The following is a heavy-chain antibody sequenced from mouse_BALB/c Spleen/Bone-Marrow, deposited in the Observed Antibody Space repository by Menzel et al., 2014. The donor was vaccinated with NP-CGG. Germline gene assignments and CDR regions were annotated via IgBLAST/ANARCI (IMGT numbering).Heavy chain of an antibody. V-gene: IGHV2-9*02. J-gene: IGHJ4*01. CDR1: GFSLTSYG. CDR2: IWAGGST. CDR3: ARDYGSSYYAMDY. D-gene: IGHD1-1*01. Sequence: VQLQQSGPGLVAPSQSLSITCTVSGFSLTSYGVHWVRQPPGKGLEWLGVIWAGGSTNYNSALMSRLSISKDNSKSQVFLKMNSLQTDDTAMYYCARDYGSSYYAMDYWGQGTSDTVSS.